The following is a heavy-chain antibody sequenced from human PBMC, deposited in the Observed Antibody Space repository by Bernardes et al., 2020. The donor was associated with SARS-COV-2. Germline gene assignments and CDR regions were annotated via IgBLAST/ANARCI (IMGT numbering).Heavy chain of an antibody. CDR3: ARQVPAEMDY. V-gene: IGHV1-69*04. CDR2: IIPIFGQT. CDR1: GGTFSTFA. Sequence: SVKVSCKVSGGTFSTFAISWVRKAPGQGLEWMGNIIPIFGQTNYAQKFKGRVTVTADKSTTTAYLEVNNLRPEDTALYYCARQVPAEMDYWGQGTVVTVSS. J-gene: IGHJ4*02. D-gene: IGHD2-2*01.